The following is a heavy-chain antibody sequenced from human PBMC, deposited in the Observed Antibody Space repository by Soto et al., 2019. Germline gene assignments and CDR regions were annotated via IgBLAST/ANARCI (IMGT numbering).Heavy chain of an antibody. CDR1: GYTFTSYG. J-gene: IGHJ4*02. V-gene: IGHV1-18*01. CDR2: FSGYNGNT. Sequence: QVQLVQSGAEVKKPGASVKVSCKASGYTFTSYGLSWVRQAPGQGLEWMGWFSGYNGNTNYAQQLQGRGTMTPDTSTSTAYMERRSLRSDDTAVYYCAREYYSGSGGAYWGQGTLVTVAA. D-gene: IGHD3-10*01. CDR3: AREYYSGSGGAY.